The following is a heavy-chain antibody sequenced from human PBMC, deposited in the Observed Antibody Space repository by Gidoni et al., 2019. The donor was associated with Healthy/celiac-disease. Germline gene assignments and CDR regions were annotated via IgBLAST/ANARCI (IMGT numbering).Heavy chain of an antibody. J-gene: IGHJ3*02. CDR1: GFTLSSYA. Sequence: EVQLVESGGGLVQPGGSLRLSCAASGFTLSSYAMSGVRQAPGQGLDWVSAISGSGGTTYYADSVKGRFTISRDNSKNTLYLQMNSLRAEDTALYYCAKDDYDFWSGYYTGAFDIWGQGTMVTVSS. CDR2: ISGSGGTT. V-gene: IGHV3-23*04. CDR3: AKDDYDFWSGYYTGAFDI. D-gene: IGHD3-3*01.